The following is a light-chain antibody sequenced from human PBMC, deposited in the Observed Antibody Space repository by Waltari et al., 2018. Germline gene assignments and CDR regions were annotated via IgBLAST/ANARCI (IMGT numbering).Light chain of an antibody. CDR1: TLRRYS. J-gene: IGLJ2*01. CDR3: HSRETFSTRL. V-gene: IGLV3-19*01. CDR2: GPD. Sequence: SSDLTQDPSVSVALGQTVRITCQGDTLRRYSASWYQQRPGQAPKLVLYGPDIRPVGIPDRFSGSTSGNTASVTITGAQAEDEADYYCHSRETFSTRLFGGGTRLTV.